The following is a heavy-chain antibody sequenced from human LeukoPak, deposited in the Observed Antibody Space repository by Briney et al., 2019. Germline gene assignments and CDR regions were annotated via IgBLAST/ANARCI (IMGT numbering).Heavy chain of an antibody. Sequence: GGSLRLSCAASGFTVSSNYMSWVRQAPGKGLEWVSVIYSGGSTYYADSVKGRFTISRDNSKNTLYLQMNSLRAEDTAVYYCAREARFYSGTYYYYYMDVWGKGTTVTISS. J-gene: IGHJ6*03. V-gene: IGHV3-53*01. CDR3: AREARFYSGTYYYYYMDV. CDR1: GFTVSSNY. D-gene: IGHD3-10*01. CDR2: IYSGGST.